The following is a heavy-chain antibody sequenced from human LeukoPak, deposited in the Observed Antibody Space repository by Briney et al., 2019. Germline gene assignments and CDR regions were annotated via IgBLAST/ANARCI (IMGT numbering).Heavy chain of an antibody. Sequence: GGSLRLSCEASGFTFSSYAMSRVRQAPGEGLEWVSVISGSGDSAFYADSVKGQFTISRDNSQNTLYLQMNSLRAEDTAIYYCAKKGYAGSGTYSYYFDYWGQGALVTVSS. CDR1: GFTFSSYA. CDR3: AKKGYAGSGTYSYYFDY. D-gene: IGHD3-10*01. J-gene: IGHJ4*02. V-gene: IGHV3-23*01. CDR2: ISGSGDSA.